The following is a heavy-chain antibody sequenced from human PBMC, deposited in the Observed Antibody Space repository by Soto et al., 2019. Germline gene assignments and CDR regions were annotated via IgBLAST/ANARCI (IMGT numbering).Heavy chain of an antibody. V-gene: IGHV4-34*01. D-gene: IGHD2-15*01. CDR3: ARGLRYCSGGSCYSGWFDP. J-gene: IGHJ5*02. Sequence: PSETLSLTCAVYGGSFSGYYWSWIRQPPGKGLEWIGEINHSGSTNYNPSLKSRVTISVDTSKNQFSLRLSSVTAADTAVYYCARGLRYCSGGSCYSGWFDPWGQGTLVTVSS. CDR1: GGSFSGYY. CDR2: INHSGST.